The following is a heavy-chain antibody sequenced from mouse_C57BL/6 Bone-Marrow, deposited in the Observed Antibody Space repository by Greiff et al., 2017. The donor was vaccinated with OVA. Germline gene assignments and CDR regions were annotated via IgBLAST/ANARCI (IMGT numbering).Heavy chain of an antibody. D-gene: IGHD1-1*01. Sequence: VQLKQSGAELVRPGTSVKMSCKASGYTFTSYWIGWAKQRPGHGLEWIGDIYPGGGYTNYNEKFKGKATLTADKSSSTAYMQFSSLTSEDSAIYYCARAITEAYCFDYWGQGTTLTVSS. V-gene: IGHV1-63*01. CDR3: ARAITEAYCFDY. CDR2: IYPGGGYT. J-gene: IGHJ2*01. CDR1: GYTFTSYW.